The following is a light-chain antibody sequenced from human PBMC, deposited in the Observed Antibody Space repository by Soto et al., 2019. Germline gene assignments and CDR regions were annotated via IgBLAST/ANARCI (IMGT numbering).Light chain of an antibody. CDR2: QDN. J-gene: IGLJ2*01. CDR1: KLGDKY. V-gene: IGLV3-1*01. CDR3: QAWDTSTGVV. Sequence: SYELTQPPSVSVSPGQTASITCFGDKLGDKYACWYQQKPGQSPVLVMYQDNKRPSGIPERFSGSNSGNTATLTISGTQAMDEADYYCQAWDTSTGVVFGGGTKLTVL.